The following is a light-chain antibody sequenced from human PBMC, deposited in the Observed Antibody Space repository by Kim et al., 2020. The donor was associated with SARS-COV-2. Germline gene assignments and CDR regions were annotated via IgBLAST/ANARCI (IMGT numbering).Light chain of an antibody. CDR1: QSISTNY. CDR3: QQYATAPLT. CDR2: AAS. J-gene: IGKJ5*01. V-gene: IGKV3-20*01. Sequence: SPGERATLSCRASQSISTNYLAWYQHKPGQAPRLLIYAASSRATGIPDRFSGSGSGTDFTLTISRLEPESFAVYYCQQYATAPLTFGQGTRLEIK.